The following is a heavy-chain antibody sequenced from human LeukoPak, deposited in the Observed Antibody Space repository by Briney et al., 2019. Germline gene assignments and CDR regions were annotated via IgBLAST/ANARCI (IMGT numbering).Heavy chain of an antibody. CDR3: ARDYGDYVFDP. Sequence: SETLSLTCTVSGGSISSYYWSWIRQPPGKGLEWIGYIYYSGSTNYNPSLKSRVTISVDTSKNQFSLKLSSVTAADTAVYYCARDYGDYVFDPWGQGTLVAVSS. CDR1: GGSISSYY. V-gene: IGHV4-59*01. J-gene: IGHJ5*02. D-gene: IGHD4-17*01. CDR2: IYYSGST.